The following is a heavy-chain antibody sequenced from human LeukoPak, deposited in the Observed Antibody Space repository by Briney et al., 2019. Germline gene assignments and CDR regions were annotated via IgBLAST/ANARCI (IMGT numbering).Heavy chain of an antibody. J-gene: IGHJ4*02. V-gene: IGHV3-53*01. CDR3: ASYDYVWGSPFDY. D-gene: IGHD3-16*01. CDR1: GFTVSSNY. CDR2: IYSGGST. Sequence: GGSLRLSCAASGFTVSSNYMSWVRQAPGKGLEWVSVIYSGGSTYYADSVKGRFTISRDNSKNTLYLQMNSLRAEDTAVYYCASYDYVWGSPFDYWGQGTLVTASS.